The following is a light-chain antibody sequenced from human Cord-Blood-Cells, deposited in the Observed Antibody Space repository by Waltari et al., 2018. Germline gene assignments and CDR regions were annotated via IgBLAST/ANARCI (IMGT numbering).Light chain of an antibody. CDR3: SSYTSSSTWV. CDR1: SSHVGGYYY. CDR2: DVI. V-gene: IGLV2-14*03. J-gene: IGLJ3*02. Sequence: QSALTQPASVSASPGQSITIPCTGTSSHVGGYYYLSWYQQHPGKATNLTIYDVINRTPGVANRFAGSKSGNTASLTISGLQAEDEADYYCSSYTSSSTWVFGGGTKLTVL.